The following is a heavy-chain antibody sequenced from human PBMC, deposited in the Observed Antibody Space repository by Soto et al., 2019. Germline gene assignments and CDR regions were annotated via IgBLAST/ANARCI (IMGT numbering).Heavy chain of an antibody. Sequence: GASVKVSCKASGGTFSSYAISWVRQAPGQGLEWMGGIIPIFGTANYAQKFQGRVTITADESTSTAYMELSSLRSEDTAVYYCAREEGIAVAGTHYFDYWGQGTLVTVSS. J-gene: IGHJ4*02. CDR2: IIPIFGTA. CDR1: GGTFSSYA. V-gene: IGHV1-69*13. CDR3: AREEGIAVAGTHYFDY. D-gene: IGHD6-19*01.